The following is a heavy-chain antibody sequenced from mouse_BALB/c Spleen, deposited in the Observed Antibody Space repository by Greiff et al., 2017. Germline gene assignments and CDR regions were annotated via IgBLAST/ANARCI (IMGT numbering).Heavy chain of an antibody. V-gene: IGHV1-7*01. J-gene: IGHJ2*01. CDR1: GYTFTSYW. CDR2: INPSTGYT. Sequence: VQLQQSGAELAKPGASVKMSCKASGYTFTSYWMHWVKQRPGQGLEWIGYINPSTGYTEYNQKFKDKATLTADKSSSTAYMQLSSLTSEDSAVYYCARWIPYGVVDYWGQGTTLTVSS. D-gene: IGHD1-1*01. CDR3: ARWIPYGVVDY.